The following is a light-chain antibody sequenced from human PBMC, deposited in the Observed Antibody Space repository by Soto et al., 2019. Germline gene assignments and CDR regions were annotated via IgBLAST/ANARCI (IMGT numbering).Light chain of an antibody. CDR1: QSVSKNY. CDR3: MKRTQLPPP. Sequence: LTRSSGPRSLSPRERATLSVRVSQSVSKNYLAWYQQKPGQGPRLLIYGASSRATGIPDSFSGSGSGTDFTLAISRVETGDVGIYYCMKRTQLPPPVGQGTRLEIK. J-gene: IGKJ5*01. CDR2: GAS. V-gene: IGKV3-20*01.